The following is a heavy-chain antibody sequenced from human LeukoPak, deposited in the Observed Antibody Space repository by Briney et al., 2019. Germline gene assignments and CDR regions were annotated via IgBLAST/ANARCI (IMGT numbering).Heavy chain of an antibody. V-gene: IGHV3-64*01. CDR2: ISSDGVGGST. J-gene: IGHJ5*01. Sequence: GGSLRLSCAASGFSLSNYGMHWVRQAPGKGLEYVSAISSDGVGGSTYYATSVKGRFTISRDNSKNTLHLQVGSLTTEDMAVYYCARNGCPKGVCLDSWGHGTLVSVSS. CDR1: GFSLSNYG. CDR3: ARNGCPKGVCLDS. D-gene: IGHD2-8*01.